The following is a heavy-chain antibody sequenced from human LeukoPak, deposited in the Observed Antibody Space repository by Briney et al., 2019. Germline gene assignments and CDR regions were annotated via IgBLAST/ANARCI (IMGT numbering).Heavy chain of an antibody. CDR2: INSDGSGT. V-gene: IGHV3-74*01. CDR3: AREGDYNYYFDY. D-gene: IGHD4-17*01. CDR1: GFTFSTYW. Sequence: GGSLRRSCAASGFTFSTYWMHWVRQAPGKGLVWVSRINSDGSGTTYADSVKGRFTISRDNSKNTLYLQMNRLRAEDTAVYYCAREGDYNYYFDYWGQGTLVTVSS. J-gene: IGHJ4*02.